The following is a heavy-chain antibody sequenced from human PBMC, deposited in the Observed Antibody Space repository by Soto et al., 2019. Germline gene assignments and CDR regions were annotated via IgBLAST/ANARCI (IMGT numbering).Heavy chain of an antibody. CDR2: ISWNSGTI. CDR3: TRPRSDAYYTPDAFDI. V-gene: IGHV3-9*01. D-gene: IGHD3-3*01. Sequence: EVQLVESGGGLVQPGRSLRLSCAASGFIFDDYTMHWVRQVPGKGLEWVSSISWNSGTIAYADSVQGRFIISRDNAKNSLFLQMNSLRAEDTALYYCTRPRSDAYYTPDAFDIWGQGTMVTVSS. J-gene: IGHJ3*02. CDR1: GFIFDDYT.